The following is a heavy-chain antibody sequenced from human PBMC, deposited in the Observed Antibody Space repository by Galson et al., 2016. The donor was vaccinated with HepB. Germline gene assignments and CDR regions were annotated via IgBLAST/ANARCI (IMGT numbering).Heavy chain of an antibody. V-gene: IGHV3-30*18. J-gene: IGHJ4*02. CDR3: AKDGRIYCSSASCHDPFHY. CDR2: ISYDGSNK. CDR1: GFTFSSYG. Sequence: SLRLSCAASGFTFSSYGMHWVRQAPGKGLEWVAFISYDGSNKKYADSVKGRFTISRDNSKKTLYLQMNSLRAEDTAVYYCAKDGRIYCSSASCHDPFHYWGQGTLVTVPS. D-gene: IGHD2-2*01.